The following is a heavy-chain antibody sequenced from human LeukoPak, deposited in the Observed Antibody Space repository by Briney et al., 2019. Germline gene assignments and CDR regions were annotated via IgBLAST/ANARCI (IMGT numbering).Heavy chain of an antibody. CDR1: GYSFTSYW. J-gene: IGHJ4*02. D-gene: IGHD3-3*01. CDR2: IYPGDSDT. V-gene: IGHV5-51*01. Sequence: GESLKISCKGSGYSFTSYWIGWVRQMPGKGREWMGIIYPGDSDTRYSPSFQGQVTISADKSISTAYLQWSSLKASDTAMYYCARQSQPDFWSGYYIDWGQGTLVTVSS. CDR3: ARQSQPDFWSGYYID.